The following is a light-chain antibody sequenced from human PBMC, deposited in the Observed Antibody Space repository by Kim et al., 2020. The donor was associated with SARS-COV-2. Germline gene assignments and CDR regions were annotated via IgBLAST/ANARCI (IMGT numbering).Light chain of an antibody. CDR1: QSISSY. Sequence: SASTGDRVTITCRANQSISSYLAWYQQKPGKAPKLLIYAASTLQSGVSSRFSGSGSGTEFTLTITCLQSDDFAIYYCQQYYTYPLTFGGGTKLEI. CDR2: AAS. CDR3: QQYYTYPLT. V-gene: IGKV1-8*01. J-gene: IGKJ4*01.